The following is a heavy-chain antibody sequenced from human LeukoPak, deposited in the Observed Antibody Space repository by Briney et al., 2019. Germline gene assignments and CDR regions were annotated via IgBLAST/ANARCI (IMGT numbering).Heavy chain of an antibody. J-gene: IGHJ4*02. V-gene: IGHV4-59*08. CDR2: IYYSGYT. D-gene: IGHD3-22*01. CDR3: ARQNYYDSSGRIDY. Sequence: SETLSLTCTVSGGSISSYYWSWIRQPPGKGLKWIGNIYYSGYTTYSPSLKSRVTISVDTSKNQFSLKLSSVTAADTAVYYCARQNYYDSSGRIDYWGQGTLVTVSS. CDR1: GGSISSYY.